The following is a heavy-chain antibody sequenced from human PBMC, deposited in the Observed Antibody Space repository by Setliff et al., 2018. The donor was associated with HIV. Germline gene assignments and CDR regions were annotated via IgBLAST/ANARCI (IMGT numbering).Heavy chain of an antibody. J-gene: IGHJ4*02. CDR1: GFIFSGSA. Sequence: LRLSCAASGFIFSGSAMHWVRQASGKGLEWVGRIRSKDNNYVTTYAASAKGRFTISRDDSKSTAYLQMNSLKIEDTAVYYCIRGPDYPYYFDYWGQGTQVTVSS. CDR3: IRGPDYPYYFDY. V-gene: IGHV3-73*01. D-gene: IGHD4-17*01. CDR2: IRSKDNNYVT.